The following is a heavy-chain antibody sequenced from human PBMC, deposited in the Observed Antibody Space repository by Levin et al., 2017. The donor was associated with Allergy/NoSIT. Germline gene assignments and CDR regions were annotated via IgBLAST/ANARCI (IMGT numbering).Heavy chain of an antibody. CDR2: IYFTGTT. V-gene: IGHV4-61*01. CDR3: AREGAAKFDL. D-gene: IGHD6-25*01. J-gene: IGHJ5*02. Sequence: SETLSLTCTVSGGSVSSANYYWSWIRQPPGKGLEWIGYIYFTGTTSYNPSLKSRVTISLDTSKSQFPPKLSSVTAADTAVYYCAREGAAKFDLWGQGSLVTVSS. CDR1: GGSVSSANYY.